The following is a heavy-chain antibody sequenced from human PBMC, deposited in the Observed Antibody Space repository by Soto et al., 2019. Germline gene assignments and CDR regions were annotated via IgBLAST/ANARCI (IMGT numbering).Heavy chain of an antibody. V-gene: IGHV3-23*01. CDR2: ISGTGGNT. Sequence: PRWSLRLSCSASVFTFSSYAMTWGRQAPGKGLEWVSTISGTGGNTYYADSVKGRFTISRDNSKNTVYLQMNSLRAEDTAVYYCVKAVYLLDFDYWGQGTLVTVS. CDR1: VFTFSSYA. CDR3: VKAVYLLDFDY. D-gene: IGHD1-20*01. J-gene: IGHJ4*02.